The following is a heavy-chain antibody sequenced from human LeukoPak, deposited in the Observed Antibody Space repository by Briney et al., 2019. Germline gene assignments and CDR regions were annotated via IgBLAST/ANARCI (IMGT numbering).Heavy chain of an antibody. D-gene: IGHD3-10*01. CDR1: GFTFSNYN. CDR3: ARDKEVRGVIGGMDV. CDR2: ISTRSTYI. V-gene: IGHV3-21*01. J-gene: IGHJ6*02. Sequence: PGGSLRLSCAASGFTFSNYNMNWVRQAPGKGLEWVSCISTRSTYIYYADSVKGRFTISRDNAKNSLYLQMNSLRAEDTAVYYCARDKEVRGVIGGMDVWGQGTTVTVS.